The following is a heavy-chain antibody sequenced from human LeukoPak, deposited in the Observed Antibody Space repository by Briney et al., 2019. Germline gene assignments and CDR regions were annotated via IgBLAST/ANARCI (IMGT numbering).Heavy chain of an antibody. CDR2: INGCGKTT. Sequence: GGSLRLSCAASGFAFSSFAMGWVRQSPGKGLEWRSTINGCGKTTFYADSVRGRFTISRDNSKNTLYLHMDSPRPDDTAIYYCTTELHVAVAVADYYYFYMNVWGRGTAVTVS. D-gene: IGHD6-19*01. J-gene: IGHJ6*03. CDR3: TTELHVAVAVADYYYFYMNV. CDR1: GFAFSSFA. V-gene: IGHV3-23*01.